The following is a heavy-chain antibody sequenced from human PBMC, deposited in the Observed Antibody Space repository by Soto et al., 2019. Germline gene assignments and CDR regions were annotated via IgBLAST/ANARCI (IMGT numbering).Heavy chain of an antibody. J-gene: IGHJ4*01. V-gene: IGHV4-34*01. CDR3: ANLIVFHSSYYHDY. CDR2: INHSGNT. CDR1: GGSFSGYY. Sequence: SETLSLTCAVYGGSFSGYYWSWIRQPPGKGLEWIGEINHSGNTNYNPSLKSRVTMLVDTSKNQFSLSLSSVTAADTAVYYCANLIVFHSSYYHDYWGHGTLVTVSS. D-gene: IGHD1-26*01.